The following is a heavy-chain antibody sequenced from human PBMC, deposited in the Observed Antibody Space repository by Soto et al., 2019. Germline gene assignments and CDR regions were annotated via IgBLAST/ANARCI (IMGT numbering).Heavy chain of an antibody. J-gene: IGHJ5*02. CDR1: GGSISSYY. D-gene: IGHD4-17*01. V-gene: IGHV4-4*07. CDR2: IYTSGST. Sequence: PSEPLSLTCTVSGGSISSYYWSWIRQPAGKGLEWIGRIYTSGSTNYNPSLKSRVTMSVDTSKNQFSLKLSSVTAADTAVYYCARDHDYGDFNWFDPWGQGTLVTVSS. CDR3: ARDHDYGDFNWFDP.